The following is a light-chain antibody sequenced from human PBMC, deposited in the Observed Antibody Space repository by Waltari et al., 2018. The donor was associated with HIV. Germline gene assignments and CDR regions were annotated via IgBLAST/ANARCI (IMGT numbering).Light chain of an antibody. V-gene: IGLV1-47*01. CDR2: KNN. J-gene: IGLJ2*01. CDR1: DSTLGSHY. Sequence: QAVLTQTPSASSSPGQQIPISCSGSDSTLGSHYVYWYHQFPGRAPKLLLYKNNQRSSGVPDRFSGSKSGTSASLTISGLRSEDEGTYFCGAWDDNLRGVFGGGTRVTVL. CDR3: GAWDDNLRGV.